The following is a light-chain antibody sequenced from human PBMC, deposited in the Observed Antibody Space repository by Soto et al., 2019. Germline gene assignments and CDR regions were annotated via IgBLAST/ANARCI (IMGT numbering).Light chain of an antibody. CDR1: QSLTSNY. J-gene: IGKJ5*01. CDR2: GAS. V-gene: IGKV3-20*01. Sequence: EIVLTQSPGTLSLSPGERVTLSCRARQSLTSNYLAWYQQKPGQAPRLLSYGASSRATGIPDRFSGSGSGTDFTLTISRLDPEGFAVYYCQQYVSSPITFGQGTRLEIK. CDR3: QQYVSSPIT.